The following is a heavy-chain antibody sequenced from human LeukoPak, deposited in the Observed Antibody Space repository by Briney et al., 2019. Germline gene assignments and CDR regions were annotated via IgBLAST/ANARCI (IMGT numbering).Heavy chain of an antibody. CDR2: INHSGST. D-gene: IGHD6-19*01. J-gene: IGHJ5*02. V-gene: IGHV4-34*01. CDR3: ARRGSSNWFDP. Sequence: GSLRLSCAASGFSFSSYAMSWVRQPPGKGLEWIGEINHSGSTNYNPSLKSRVTISVDTSKNQFSLKLSSVTAADTAVYYCARRGSSNWFDPWGQGTLVTVSS. CDR1: GFSFSSYA.